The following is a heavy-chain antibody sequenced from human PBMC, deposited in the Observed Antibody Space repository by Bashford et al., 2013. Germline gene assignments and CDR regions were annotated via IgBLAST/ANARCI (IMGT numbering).Heavy chain of an antibody. CDR1: GGSMSDSDYD. Sequence: SETLSLTCTVSGGSMSDSDYDWDWIRQPPGKGLEWIGGINYSGSTYSGITYYNPSLKSRVTISVDTSKNHFSLKLSSVTAADTAVYYCARRRRGYDHLDHWGQGTLVTVSS. CDR2: INYSGST. V-gene: IGHV4-39*02. J-gene: IGHJ4*02. D-gene: IGHD5-12*01. CDR3: ARRRRGYDHLDH.